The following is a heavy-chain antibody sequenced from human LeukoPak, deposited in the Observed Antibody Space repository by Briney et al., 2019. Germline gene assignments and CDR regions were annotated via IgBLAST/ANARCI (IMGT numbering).Heavy chain of an antibody. CDR1: GYTFTGYY. CDR3: AKDPRITMILLPPGYFDY. Sequence: ASVQVSCQASGYTFTGYYMHWVRQAPGQGLEWMGRINPNSGGTNYAQKFQGRVTMTRDTSISTAYMELSRLRSDDTAVYYCAKDPRITMILLPPGYFDYWGQGTLVTVSS. V-gene: IGHV1-2*06. D-gene: IGHD3-22*01. J-gene: IGHJ4*02. CDR2: INPNSGGT.